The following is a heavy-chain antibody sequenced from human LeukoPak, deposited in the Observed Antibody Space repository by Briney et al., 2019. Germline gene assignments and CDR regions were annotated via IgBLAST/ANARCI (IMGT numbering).Heavy chain of an antibody. J-gene: IGHJ4*02. D-gene: IGHD3-22*01. CDR3: ARDTQYYDSSGYYLGDY. V-gene: IGHV1-24*01. Sequence: ASVKVSCKVSGYTLTELSMHWVRQAPGKGLEWMGGFDPEDGETIYAQKFQGRVTMTEDTSTDTAYMELSSLRAEDTAVYYCARDTQYYDSSGYYLGDYWGQGTLVTVSS. CDR1: GYTLTELS. CDR2: FDPEDGET.